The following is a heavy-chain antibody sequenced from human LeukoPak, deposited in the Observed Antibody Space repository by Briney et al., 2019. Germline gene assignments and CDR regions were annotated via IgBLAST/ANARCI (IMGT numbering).Heavy chain of an antibody. Sequence: ASVKVSCKASGGTFSSYAISWVRQAPGQGLEWMGWINPNSGGTNYAQKFQGRVTMTRDTSISTAYMELSRLRSDDTAVYYCASGIAAAGLLGYWGQGTLVTVSS. CDR1: GGTFSSYA. D-gene: IGHD6-13*01. CDR2: INPNSGGT. V-gene: IGHV1-2*02. CDR3: ASGIAAAGLLGY. J-gene: IGHJ4*02.